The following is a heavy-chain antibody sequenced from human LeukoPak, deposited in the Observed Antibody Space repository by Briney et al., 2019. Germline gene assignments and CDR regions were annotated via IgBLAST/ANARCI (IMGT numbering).Heavy chain of an antibody. D-gene: IGHD6-19*01. Sequence: ASVKVSRKASGYTFSGYYMHWVRQAPGQGLEWMGWINPNSGGTNYAEKFQGRVTMTRDTSITTAYMELSSLRSDDTAMYYCATLRRSGWYIGDWGQGTPVTVSS. CDR1: GYTFSGYY. J-gene: IGHJ4*02. CDR2: INPNSGGT. CDR3: ATLRRSGWYIGD. V-gene: IGHV1-2*02.